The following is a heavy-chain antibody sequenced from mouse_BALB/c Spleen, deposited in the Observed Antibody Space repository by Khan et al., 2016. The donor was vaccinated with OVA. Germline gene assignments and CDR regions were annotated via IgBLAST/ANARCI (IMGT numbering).Heavy chain of an antibody. CDR3: AREEALYYFDY. Sequence: VELVESGAELVRPGASVKLSCKTSGYIFTSYWIHWVKQRSGQGLEWIARIYPGTDNTYYNEKLKDKATLIADKSSSTAYLQLNSLKSEDSAVYFCAREEALYYFDYWGQGTSLTVSS. J-gene: IGHJ2*02. CDR2: IYPGTDNT. CDR1: GYIFTSYW. V-gene: IGHV1-76*01. D-gene: IGHD1-1*01.